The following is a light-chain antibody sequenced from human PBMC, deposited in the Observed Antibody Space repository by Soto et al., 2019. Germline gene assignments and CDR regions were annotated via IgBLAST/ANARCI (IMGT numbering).Light chain of an antibody. CDR2: EVS. Sequence: QSALTQPASVSGSPGQSITISCTATSSDVGGYNYVSWYQQHPGKAPKLMIFEVSNRPSGVSNRFSGSKSGNTASLTTSGLQAEDEADYCCSSYTSSSTLVVFGGGTKLTVL. CDR1: SSDVGGYNY. V-gene: IGLV2-14*01. CDR3: SSYTSSSTLVV. J-gene: IGLJ2*01.